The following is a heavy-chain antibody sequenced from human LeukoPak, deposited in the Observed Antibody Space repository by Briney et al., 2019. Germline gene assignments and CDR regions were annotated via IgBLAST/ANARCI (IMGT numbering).Heavy chain of an antibody. CDR1: GGSFSNYY. CDR2: INHSGST. J-gene: IGHJ4*02. V-gene: IGHV4-34*01. Sequence: SETLSLTCAVYGGSFSNYYWSWIRQPPGKGLEWIGEINHSGSTNYNPSLKSRVTISVDTSKNQFSLNLRSVTAADTAVYYCARERTYYFDYWGQGTQVTVSS. CDR3: ARERTYYFDY.